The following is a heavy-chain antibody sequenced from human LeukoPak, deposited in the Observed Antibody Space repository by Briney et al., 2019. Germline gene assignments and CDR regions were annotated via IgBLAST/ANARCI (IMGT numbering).Heavy chain of an antibody. CDR2: ISSGSSTI. Sequence: GGSLRLSCAASEFTFSDYYMSSIRQAPGKGLEWVSYISSGSSTIYYADSVKGRFTITRDNAKNSLSLQMNSLRAEDTAVYYCARDRGYGSGAFDIWGQGTTVTVSS. D-gene: IGHD5-12*01. CDR3: ARDRGYGSGAFDI. CDR1: EFTFSDYY. J-gene: IGHJ3*02. V-gene: IGHV3-11*01.